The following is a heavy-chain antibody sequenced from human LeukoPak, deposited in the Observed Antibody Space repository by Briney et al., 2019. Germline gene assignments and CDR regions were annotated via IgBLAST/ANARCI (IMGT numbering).Heavy chain of an antibody. D-gene: IGHD3-9*01. CDR3: AKTNTISMYYFDY. CDR1: GGSISSDDYY. CDR2: IYYSGST. V-gene: IGHV4-30-4*01. J-gene: IGHJ4*02. Sequence: SETLSLTCTVSGGSISSDDYYWSWIRQPPGKGLEWIGYIYYSGSTYYNPSLKSRVTISVDTSKNQFSLKLSSVTAADTAVYYCAKTNTISMYYFDYRGQGTLVTVPS.